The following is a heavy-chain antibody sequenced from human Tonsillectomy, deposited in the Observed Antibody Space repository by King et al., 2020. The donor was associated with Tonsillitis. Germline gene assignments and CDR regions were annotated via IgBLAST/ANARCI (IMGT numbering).Heavy chain of an antibody. V-gene: IGHV1-18*01. Sequence: VQLVQSGAEVKKPGASVKVSCKASGYTFTNYGISWVRQAPGQGLEWMGWISAYNGNTNYPQKLQGRVTMATDTSASTAYMELRSLRSDDTAVYYCARLRLGSTNSSYYGMDVWGQGTTVTVSS. CDR3: ARLRLGSTNSSYYGMDV. J-gene: IGHJ6*02. CDR2: ISAYNGNT. CDR1: GYTFTNYG. D-gene: IGHD3-16*01.